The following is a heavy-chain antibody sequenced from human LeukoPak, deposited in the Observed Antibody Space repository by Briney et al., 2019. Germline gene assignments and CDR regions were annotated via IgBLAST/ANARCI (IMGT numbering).Heavy chain of an antibody. CDR1: GYSISSGYY. CDR2: IYHSGST. V-gene: IGHV4-38-2*02. J-gene: IGHJ3*02. D-gene: IGHD2-2*01. Sequence: SETLSLTCTVSGYSISSGYYWGWIRQPPGKGLEWIGSIYHSGSTYYNPSLKSRVTISVDTSKNQFSLKLGSVTAADTAVYYCARDPIVVPAAPDAFDIWGQGTMVTVSS. CDR3: ARDPIVVPAAPDAFDI.